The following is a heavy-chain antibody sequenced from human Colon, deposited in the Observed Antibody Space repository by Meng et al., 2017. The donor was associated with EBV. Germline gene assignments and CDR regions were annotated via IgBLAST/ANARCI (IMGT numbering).Heavy chain of an antibody. Sequence: GQVVESGGGLVQPGGSLKLSCGAAGFTLSGYWLYWVRQAPGKGLVWVSTFSGSSGAAYYADSVKGRFTISRDNSKNTLYLQMNSLKAEDTAVYYCAKKESSGYQPYDYWGQGTLVTVSS. CDR2: FSGSSGAA. V-gene: IGHV3-23*04. J-gene: IGHJ4*02. CDR3: AKKESSGYQPYDY. D-gene: IGHD2-2*01. CDR1: GFTLSGYW.